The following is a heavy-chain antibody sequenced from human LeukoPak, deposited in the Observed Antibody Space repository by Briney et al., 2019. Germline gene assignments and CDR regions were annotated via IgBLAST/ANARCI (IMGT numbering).Heavy chain of an antibody. CDR2: IYYSGST. CDR1: GGSISSYY. Sequence: PSETLSLTCTVSGGSISSYYWSWIRQPPGKGLEWIGYIYYSGSTNYNPSLKSRVTISVDTSKNQFSLKLSSVTAADTAVYYCARVRAGTPSALYYFDYWGQGTLVTVSS. CDR3: ARVRAGTPSALYYFDY. V-gene: IGHV4-59*01. D-gene: IGHD3-10*01. J-gene: IGHJ4*02.